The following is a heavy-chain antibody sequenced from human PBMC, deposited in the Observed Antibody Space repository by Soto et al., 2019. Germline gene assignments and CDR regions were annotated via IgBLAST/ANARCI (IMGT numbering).Heavy chain of an antibody. CDR1: GGTFSSYA. D-gene: IGHD3-16*01. J-gene: IGHJ6*02. V-gene: IGHV1-69*12. CDR3: ARAPSASLGYGMDV. Sequence: QVQLVQSGAEVKKPGSSVKVSCKASGGTFSSYAISWVRQAPGQGLEWMGGIIPIFGTANYAQKFQGRVTITADESTSTDYMELSSLRSEDTAVYYCARAPSASLGYGMDVWGQGTTVTVSS. CDR2: IIPIFGTA.